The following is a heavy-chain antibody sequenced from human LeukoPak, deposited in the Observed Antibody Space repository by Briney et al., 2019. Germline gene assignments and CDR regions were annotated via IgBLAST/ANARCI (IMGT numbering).Heavy chain of an antibody. CDR2: ISWNSGSI. CDR3: AKDIEDSGYDSSFDY. V-gene: IGHV3-9*01. D-gene: IGHD5-12*01. CDR1: GFTFDDYA. Sequence: PGGSLRLSCAASGFTFDDYAMHWVRQAPGKGLEWVSGISWNSGSIVYADSVKGRFTISRDNAKNSLYLQMNSLRAEDTALYYCAKDIEDSGYDSSFDYWGQGTLVTVSS. J-gene: IGHJ4*02.